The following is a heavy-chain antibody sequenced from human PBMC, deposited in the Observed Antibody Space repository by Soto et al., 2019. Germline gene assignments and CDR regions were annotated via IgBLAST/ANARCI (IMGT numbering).Heavy chain of an antibody. J-gene: IGHJ4*02. Sequence: EVQLLESGGGLVQPGGSLRLSCAASGFTFSSYAMSWVRQAPGKGLEWVSAISGSGGSTYYADSVKGRFTISRDNSKNTLYLQMNSVRDEDTAVYYCAKGGYSDGYADYWGQGTLVTVSS. CDR2: ISGSGGST. CDR3: AKGGYSDGYADY. V-gene: IGHV3-23*01. CDR1: GFTFSSYA. D-gene: IGHD5-18*01.